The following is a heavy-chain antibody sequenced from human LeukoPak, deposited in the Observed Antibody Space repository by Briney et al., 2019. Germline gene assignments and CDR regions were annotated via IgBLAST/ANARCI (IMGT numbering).Heavy chain of an antibody. CDR1: GGSFSGYY. Sequence: SETLSLTCAVYGGSFSGYYWSWIRQPPGKGLEWIGEINHSGSTNYNPSLKRRVTISVDTSKNQFSLKLSSVTAADTAVYYCARGPYYGSGSYTYWGQGTLVTVSS. CDR2: INHSGST. V-gene: IGHV4-34*01. D-gene: IGHD3-10*01. J-gene: IGHJ4*02. CDR3: ARGPYYGSGSYTY.